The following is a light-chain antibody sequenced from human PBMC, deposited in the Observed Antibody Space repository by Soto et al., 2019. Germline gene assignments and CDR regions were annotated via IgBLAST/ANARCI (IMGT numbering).Light chain of an antibody. CDR1: LSVRSTY. V-gene: IGKV3-20*01. Sequence: IVLTQSPGTLSLSPGERATLSCRASLSVRSTYLAWYRQKPGQAPRLLIYGASSRPTGIPDRFSGSGSGTDFTLTISRLEPEDFAVYYCQQYGNSPITFGQGTKVDI. CDR2: GAS. CDR3: QQYGNSPIT. J-gene: IGKJ1*01.